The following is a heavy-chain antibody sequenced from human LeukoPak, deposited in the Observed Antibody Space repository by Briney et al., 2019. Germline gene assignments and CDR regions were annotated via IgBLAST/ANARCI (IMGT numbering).Heavy chain of an antibody. V-gene: IGHV3-23*01. J-gene: IGHJ3*02. CDR3: AKDPNGDYIGTFDI. D-gene: IGHD2-21*01. CDR1: GITFSKYG. CDR2: VLGSGVPT. Sequence: GGSLRLSCAASGITFSKYGLSWVRQAPGKGLEWVATVLGSGVPTYYAGSVQGRFTISRDNSKNTLYLQMNSLRAEDTAKYYCAKDPNGDYIGTFDIWGQGTMVIVS.